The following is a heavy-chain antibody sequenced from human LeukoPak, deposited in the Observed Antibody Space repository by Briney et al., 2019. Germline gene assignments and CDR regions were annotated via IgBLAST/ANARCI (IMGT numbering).Heavy chain of an antibody. CDR3: ARENWYLDS. J-gene: IGHJ4*02. D-gene: IGHD1-1*01. Sequence: GGSLRPSCAAPGFPSSAYYMHWVRQAPGKGLVWVSRLKSDGTDTGYADSVKGRFTISRDNAKSTLYLQMNSLRAEDTAVYYCARENWYLDSWGQGTLVTVSS. CDR2: LKSDGTDT. CDR1: GFPSSAYY. V-gene: IGHV3-74*01.